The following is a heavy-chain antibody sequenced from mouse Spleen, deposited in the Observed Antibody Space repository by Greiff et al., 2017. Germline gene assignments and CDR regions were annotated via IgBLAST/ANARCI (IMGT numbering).Heavy chain of an antibody. CDR2: IDPSDSET. CDR3: ASYGTYDFDY. D-gene: IGHD2-10*02. V-gene: IGHV1-52*01. CDR1: GYTFTSYW. J-gene: IGHJ2*01. Sequence: QVQLQQPGAELVRPGSSVKLSCKASGYTFTSYWMHWVKQRPIQGLEWIGNIDPSDSETHYNQKFKDKATLTVDKSSSTAYLQLSSLTSEDTAVYYCASYGTYDFDYWGQGTTLTVSS.